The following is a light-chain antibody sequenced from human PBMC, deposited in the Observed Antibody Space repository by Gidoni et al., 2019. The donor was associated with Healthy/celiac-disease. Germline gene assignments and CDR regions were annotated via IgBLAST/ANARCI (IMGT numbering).Light chain of an antibody. J-gene: IGLJ2*01. CDR1: SSDVGGYNY. CDR3: SSYTSSSTLRGV. V-gene: IGLV2-14*01. CDR2: EVS. Sequence: QYALTQPASVSGSPGQSITISCTGTSSDVGGYNYVSWYQQHPGKAPKLMIYEVSNRPSGVSNRFSGSKSGNTASLTISGLQAEDEADYYCSSYTSSSTLRGVFGGGTKLTVL.